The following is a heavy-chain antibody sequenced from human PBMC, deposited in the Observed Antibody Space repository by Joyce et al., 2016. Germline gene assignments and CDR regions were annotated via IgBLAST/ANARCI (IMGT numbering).Heavy chain of an antibody. Sequence: QVQLQESGPGLVKSSGTLSLTCTVSGGSVSRTGDFWSWFRQSPATGLEWIGQISYMGNTNYNSSFKRRVTISIDSSKNQFSLRLNSVTSADTAVYYCARVCCFGRFDPWGQGTLVSVSS. V-gene: IGHV4-61*08. CDR3: ARVCCFGRFDP. CDR1: GGSVSRTGDF. CDR2: ISYMGNT. D-gene: IGHD3-16*01. J-gene: IGHJ5*02.